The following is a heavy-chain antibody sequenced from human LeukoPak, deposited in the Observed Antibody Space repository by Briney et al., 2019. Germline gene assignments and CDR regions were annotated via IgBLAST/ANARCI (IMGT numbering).Heavy chain of an antibody. D-gene: IGHD6-25*01. CDR1: GFTFSSYG. V-gene: IGHV3-30*18. CDR3: AKDLAATVDY. J-gene: IGHJ4*02. Sequence: GSLRLSCAASGFTFSSYGMHWVRQAPGKGLEWVAVISYDGSNKYYADSVKGRFTISRDISKNTLYLQMNSLRAEDTAVYYCAKDLAATVDYWGQGTLVTVSS. CDR2: ISYDGSNK.